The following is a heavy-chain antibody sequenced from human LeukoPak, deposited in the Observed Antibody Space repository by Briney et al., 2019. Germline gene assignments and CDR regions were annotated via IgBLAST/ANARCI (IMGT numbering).Heavy chain of an antibody. Sequence: GGSLRLSCAASGFTFSSYWMSWVRQAPGKGLEWVANIKQDGSEKYYVDSVKGRFTISRDNAKNSLYLQMNSLRAEDTAVYYCASEYSSSWYSFDHWGQGAPVTVSS. D-gene: IGHD6-13*01. J-gene: IGHJ4*02. CDR1: GFTFSSYW. CDR2: IKQDGSEK. V-gene: IGHV3-7*01. CDR3: ASEYSSSWYSFDH.